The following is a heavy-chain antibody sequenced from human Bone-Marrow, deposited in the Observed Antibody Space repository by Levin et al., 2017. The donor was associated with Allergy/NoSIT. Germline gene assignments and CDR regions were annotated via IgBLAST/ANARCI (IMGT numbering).Heavy chain of an antibody. CDR1: GFTFSNYS. V-gene: IGHV3-21*01. Sequence: GESLKISCVGSGFTFSNYSLNWVRQAPGKGLEWVSFISETSSYKYQADSLKGRFTISRENARNLLYLQMDSLRVEDTAIYYCARDGVLSAGTPFYFDYWGQGTLVTVSS. CDR3: ARDGVLSAGTPFYFDY. CDR2: ISETSSYK. J-gene: IGHJ4*02. D-gene: IGHD6-13*01.